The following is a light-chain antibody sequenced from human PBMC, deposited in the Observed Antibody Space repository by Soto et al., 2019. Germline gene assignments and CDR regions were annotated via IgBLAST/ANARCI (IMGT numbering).Light chain of an antibody. CDR2: GNN. V-gene: IGLV1-40*01. J-gene: IGLJ2*01. CDR3: QSYDSSLSGSVV. Sequence: QSVLTQPPSVSGAPGQRVTISCTGSSSNIGAGYDVHWYQQLPGTAPKLLIYGNNNRPSGVPDRFSGSKSGTSASLAITGLHAEDETDYYCQSYDSSLSGSVVFGGGTQLTVL. CDR1: SSNIGAGYD.